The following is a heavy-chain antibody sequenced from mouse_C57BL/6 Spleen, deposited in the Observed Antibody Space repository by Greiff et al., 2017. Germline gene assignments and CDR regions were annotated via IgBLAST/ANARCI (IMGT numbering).Heavy chain of an antibody. J-gene: IGHJ2*01. CDR2: IHPNSGST. Sequence: LKQPGAELVKPGASVKLSCKASGYTFTSYWMHWVKQRPGQGLEWIGMIHPNSGSTNYNEKFKSKATLTVDKSSSTAYMQLSSLTSEDSAVYYCARSVTGTGYWGQGTTLTVSS. CDR1: GYTFTSYW. D-gene: IGHD4-1*01. V-gene: IGHV1-64*01. CDR3: ARSVTGTGY.